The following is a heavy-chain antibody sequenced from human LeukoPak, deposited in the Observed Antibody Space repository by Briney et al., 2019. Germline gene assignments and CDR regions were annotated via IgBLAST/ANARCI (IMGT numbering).Heavy chain of an antibody. CDR3: ARVGRGSLTTFTH. CDR2: INWNGGST. Sequence: RTGGSLRLSCAASGFTLDDYGMSWVRQAPGKGLEWVSSINWNGGSTAYADSVKGRFTISRDNAKSSMYLQMNSLRAEDTAVYYCARVGRGSLTTFTHWGQGTLVTVSS. D-gene: IGHD2/OR15-2a*01. CDR1: GFTLDDYG. J-gene: IGHJ4*02. V-gene: IGHV3-20*04.